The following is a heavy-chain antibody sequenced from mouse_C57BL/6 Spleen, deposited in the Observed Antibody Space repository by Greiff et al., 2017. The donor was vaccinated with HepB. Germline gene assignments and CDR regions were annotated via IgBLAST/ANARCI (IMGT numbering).Heavy chain of an antibody. J-gene: IGHJ2*01. CDR1: GYAFSSYW. V-gene: IGHV1-82*01. CDR2: IYPGDGDT. D-gene: IGHD4-1*01. CDR3: AINWIYYFDY. Sequence: QVQLQQSGPELVKPGASVKISCKASGYAFSSYWMNWVKQRPGQGLEWIGRIYPGDGDTNYNGKFKGKATLTADKSSNTAYMQLSSLTSEDSAVYFCAINWIYYFDYWGQGTTLTVSS.